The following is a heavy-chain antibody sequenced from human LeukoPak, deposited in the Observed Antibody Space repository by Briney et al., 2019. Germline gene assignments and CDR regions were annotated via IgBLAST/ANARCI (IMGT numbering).Heavy chain of an antibody. D-gene: IGHD3-3*01. V-gene: IGHV5-51*01. J-gene: IGHJ4*02. CDR1: GYSFTSYW. CDR2: IYPGDSDT. Sequence: GESLKISCKGSGYSFTSYWIGWVRQMPGEGLEWMGIIYPGDSDTRYSPSFQGQVTISADKSISTAYLQWSSLKASDTAMYYCARQRSSDFWSGYDPHYFDYWGQGTLVTVSS. CDR3: ARQRSSDFWSGYDPHYFDY.